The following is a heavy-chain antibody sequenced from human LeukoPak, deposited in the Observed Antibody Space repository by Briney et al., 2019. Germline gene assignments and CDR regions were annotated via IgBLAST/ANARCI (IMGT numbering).Heavy chain of an antibody. CDR3: ARVAYYGSGSYYDILDY. V-gene: IGHV4-59*01. CDR1: GGSISSYY. Sequence: SETLSLTCTVSGGSISSYYWSWIRQPPGKGLEWIGYIYYSGSTNYNPSLKSRVTISVDTSKNQFSLKLSSVTAADTAVYYCARVAYYGSGSYYDILDYWSQGTLVTVSS. D-gene: IGHD3-10*01. J-gene: IGHJ4*02. CDR2: IYYSGST.